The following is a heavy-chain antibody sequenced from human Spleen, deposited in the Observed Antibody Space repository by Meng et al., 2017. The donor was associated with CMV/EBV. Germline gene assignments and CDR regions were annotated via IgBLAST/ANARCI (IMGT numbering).Heavy chain of an antibody. V-gene: IGHV4-59*12. CDR3: ARVWGQYGSGSYLIGY. J-gene: IGHJ4*02. D-gene: IGHD3-10*01. CDR1: GGSLNSNY. Sequence: SETLSLTCTVSGGSLNSNYWSWIRQSPGKGLEWIGYIYYSGSTYYNPSLKSRVTISVDTSKNQFSLKLSSVTAADTAVYYCARVWGQYGSGSYLIGYWGQGTLVTVSS. CDR2: IYYSGST.